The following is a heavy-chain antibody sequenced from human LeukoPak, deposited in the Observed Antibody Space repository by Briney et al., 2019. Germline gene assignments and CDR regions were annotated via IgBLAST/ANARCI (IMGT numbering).Heavy chain of an antibody. CDR3: TRQDPSSSGWYP. CDR1: GFTFSNCA. J-gene: IGHJ5*02. V-gene: IGHV3-23*01. D-gene: IGHD6-13*01. CDR2: ISNSGGST. Sequence: GGSLRLSCAASGFTFSNCAMSWVRQAPGKGLEGVSAISNSGGSTSYADPVKGRFAISRDDSKNTLWMRMSSLRADDTAVYYCTRQDPSSSGWYPWGQGTLVTVSS.